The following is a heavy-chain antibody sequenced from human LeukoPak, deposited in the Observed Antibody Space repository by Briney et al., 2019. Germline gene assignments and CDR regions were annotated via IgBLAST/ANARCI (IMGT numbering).Heavy chain of an antibody. CDR3: ARDRRVYGSGPYYFDY. Sequence: SETLSLTCAVYGGSFSGYYWSWIRQPPGKGLEWIGEINHSGSTNYNPSLKSRVTISVDTSKNQFSLKLSSVTAADTAVYYCARDRRVYGSGPYYFDYWGQGTLVTVSS. CDR2: INHSGST. D-gene: IGHD3-10*01. CDR1: GGSFSGYY. J-gene: IGHJ4*02. V-gene: IGHV4-34*01.